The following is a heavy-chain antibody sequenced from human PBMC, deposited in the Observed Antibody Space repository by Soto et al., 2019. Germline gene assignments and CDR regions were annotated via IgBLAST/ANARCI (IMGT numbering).Heavy chain of an antibody. Sequence: QVQLQESGPGLVKPSGTLSLICAVSGGSISSSNWWRWVRQPPGKGLEWIGEIYHSGSTNYNPSRKSRVTIAVDKSKNQFSLKLSSVTAADTAVYYCARDLAVAGTDAFDIWGQGTMVTVSS. V-gene: IGHV4-4*02. CDR1: GGSISSSNW. D-gene: IGHD6-19*01. J-gene: IGHJ3*02. CDR2: IYHSGST. CDR3: ARDLAVAGTDAFDI.